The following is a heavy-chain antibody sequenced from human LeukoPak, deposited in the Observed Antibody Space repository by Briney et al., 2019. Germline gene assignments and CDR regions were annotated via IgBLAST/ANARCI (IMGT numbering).Heavy chain of an antibody. D-gene: IGHD5-18*01. Sequence: GGSLRLSCAASGFTVSSNYMSWVRQAPGKGLEWVSVIYSGGSTYYADSVKGRFTISRDNSKNTLYLQMNSLRAEDTAVYYCAKVMQLWHENDYWGQGTLVTVSS. CDR1: GFTVSSNY. CDR3: AKVMQLWHENDY. CDR2: IYSGGST. J-gene: IGHJ4*02. V-gene: IGHV3-53*01.